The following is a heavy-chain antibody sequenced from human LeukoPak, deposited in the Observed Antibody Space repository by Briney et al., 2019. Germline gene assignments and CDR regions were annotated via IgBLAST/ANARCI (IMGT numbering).Heavy chain of an antibody. Sequence: GGSLRLSCTVSGFTVSSNSMNWVRQAPGKGLEWVSFIYSDNTHYSDSVKGRFTISRDNSKNTLYLQMNSLRAEDTAVYYCARDLWRTYYYYMDVWGKGTTVTVSS. CDR1: GFTVSSNS. CDR3: ARDLWRTYYYYMDV. V-gene: IGHV3-66*03. J-gene: IGHJ6*03. D-gene: IGHD3-3*01. CDR2: IYSDNT.